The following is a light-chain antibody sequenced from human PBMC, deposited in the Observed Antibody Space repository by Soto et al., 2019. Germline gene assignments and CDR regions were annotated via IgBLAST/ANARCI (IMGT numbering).Light chain of an antibody. V-gene: IGKV1-5*01. CDR3: QQYLSYA. CDR2: HAS. CDR1: QSISNW. Sequence: DSQLTQSPSTLPASVGDIVTITCRASQSISNWLAWYHQKPGTAPKLLIYHASTLESGVPSRFSGSGSGTEFTRPISGMQPDDFATYYCQQYLSYAFGQGTKVEIQ. J-gene: IGKJ1*01.